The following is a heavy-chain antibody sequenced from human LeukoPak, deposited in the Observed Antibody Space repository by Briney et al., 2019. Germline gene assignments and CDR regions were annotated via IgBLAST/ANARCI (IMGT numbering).Heavy chain of an antibody. CDR2: ISYDGSNK. CDR1: GFTFSSHA. V-gene: IGHV3-30-3*01. Sequence: GGSLRLSCAASGFTFSSHAMHWVRQAPGKGLEWVAVISYDGSNKYYADSVKGRFTISRDNSKNTLYLQMNSLRAEDTAVYYCARRGYSYGPLDYWGQGTLVTVSS. D-gene: IGHD5-18*01. CDR3: ARRGYSYGPLDY. J-gene: IGHJ4*02.